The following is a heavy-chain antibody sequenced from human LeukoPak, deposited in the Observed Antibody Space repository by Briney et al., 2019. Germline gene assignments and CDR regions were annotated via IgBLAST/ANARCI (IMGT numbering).Heavy chain of an antibody. Sequence: PGGSLRLSCAASGFTFSSYGMHWVRQAPGKGLEWVSFIRYDGSNKYYADSVKGRFTISRDNSKNTLYLQMNSLRAEDTAVYYCARKGGSWSYFDYWGQGTLVTVSS. D-gene: IGHD3-3*01. V-gene: IGHV3-30*02. CDR2: IRYDGSNK. CDR3: ARKGGSWSYFDY. J-gene: IGHJ4*02. CDR1: GFTFSSYG.